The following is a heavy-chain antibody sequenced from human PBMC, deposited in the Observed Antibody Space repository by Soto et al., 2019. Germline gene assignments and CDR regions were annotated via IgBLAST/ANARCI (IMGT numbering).Heavy chain of an antibody. CDR1: SGSISSSNW. D-gene: IGHD6-6*01. CDR2: IFHSGST. Sequence: QVQLQESGPGLVKPSGTLSLTCAVSSGSISSSNWWSWVRQPPGKGLEWIGEIFHSGSTNYNPSLKSRVTISADKSQNQFSLKLSSVTAADTAIYYCARASSSRYYYYYYMDVWGKGTTVTVSS. V-gene: IGHV4-4*02. CDR3: ARASSSRYYYYYYMDV. J-gene: IGHJ6*03.